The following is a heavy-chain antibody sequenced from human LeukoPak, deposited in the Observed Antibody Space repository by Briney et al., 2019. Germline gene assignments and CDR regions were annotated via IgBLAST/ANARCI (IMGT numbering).Heavy chain of an antibody. J-gene: IGHJ4*02. CDR3: ARGSYGDYDY. CDR2: INPSGTDS. V-gene: IGHV1-46*01. CDR1: GYTFSTYY. Sequence: ASVKVSCKASGYTFSTYYMHWVRQAPGQGLEWMGIINPSGTDSNYAQKLQGRVTMTTDTSTSTAYMELRSLRSDDTAVYYCARGSYGDYDYWGQGTLVTVSS. D-gene: IGHD4-17*01.